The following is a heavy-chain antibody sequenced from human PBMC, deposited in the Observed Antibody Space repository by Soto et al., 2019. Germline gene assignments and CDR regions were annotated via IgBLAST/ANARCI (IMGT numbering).Heavy chain of an antibody. CDR1: GFTFSSYA. D-gene: IGHD3-9*01. J-gene: IGHJ4*02. CDR2: ISYDGSNK. Sequence: GGSLRLSCAASGFTFSSYAMHWVRQAPGKGLEWVAVISYDGSNKYYADSVKGRFTISRDNSKNTLYLQMNSLRAEDTAVYYCARGYYDILTGYYLSAHLDYWGQGTLVTVSS. V-gene: IGHV3-30-3*01. CDR3: ARGYYDILTGYYLSAHLDY.